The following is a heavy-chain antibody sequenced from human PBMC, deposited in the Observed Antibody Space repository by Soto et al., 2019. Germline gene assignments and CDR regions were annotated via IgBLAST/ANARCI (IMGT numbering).Heavy chain of an antibody. D-gene: IGHD6-19*01. J-gene: IGHJ4*02. V-gene: IGHV1-18*01. CDR2: ISGYSGHT. CDR3: AREWDNKSEHSSGWYDDF. Sequence: ASVKVSCKASGYTFSSYGISWVRQAPGQGLEWMGWISGYSGHTYYAQKFQGRVTMTTDTSTNTVYMELRSLRSDDTAVYYCAREWDNKSEHSSGWYDDFWGQATLVTVPS. CDR1: GYTFSSYG.